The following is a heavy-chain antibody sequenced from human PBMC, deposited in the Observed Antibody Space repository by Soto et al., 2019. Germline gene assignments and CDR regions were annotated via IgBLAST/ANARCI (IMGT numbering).Heavy chain of an antibody. J-gene: IGHJ5*02. Sequence: PGGSLRLSCAASGFTFSSYCMHWVRQAPGKGLEWVAVISYDGSNKYYADSVKGRFTISRDNSKNTLYLQMNSLRAEDTAVYYCAKDLGSGSYQNNWFDPWGQGTLVTVSS. V-gene: IGHV3-30*18. D-gene: IGHD1-26*01. CDR2: ISYDGSNK. CDR3: AKDLGSGSYQNNWFDP. CDR1: GFTFSSYC.